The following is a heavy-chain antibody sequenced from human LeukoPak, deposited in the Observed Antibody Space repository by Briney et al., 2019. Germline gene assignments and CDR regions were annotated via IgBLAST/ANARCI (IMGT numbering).Heavy chain of an antibody. D-gene: IGHD1-26*01. CDR2: ISSSGSTI. CDR1: GFTFSDYY. J-gene: IGHJ6*02. Sequence: GGSLRLSCAASGFTFSDYYMSWIRQAPGKGLEWVSCISSSGSTIYYADSVKGRFTISRDNAKNSLYLQMNSLRAEDTAVYYCARDDATLPYGMDVWGQGTTVTVSS. V-gene: IGHV3-11*01. CDR3: ARDDATLPYGMDV.